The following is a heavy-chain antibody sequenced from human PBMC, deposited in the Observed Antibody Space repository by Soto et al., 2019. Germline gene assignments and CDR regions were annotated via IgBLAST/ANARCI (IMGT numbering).Heavy chain of an antibody. Sequence: PSETLSLTCTVSGDSIISADYCFICIRQGPWNGLEWIGHIFYSGTTYYNPSLKSRLTISVDTSKNHFSLRLTSVTAADTAVYYCARDLWVEPELYYYGMDVWGQGTTVTVSS. CDR2: IFYSGTT. CDR1: GDSIISADYC. J-gene: IGHJ6*02. CDR3: ARDLWVEPELYYYGMDV. D-gene: IGHD1-1*01. V-gene: IGHV4-30-4*01.